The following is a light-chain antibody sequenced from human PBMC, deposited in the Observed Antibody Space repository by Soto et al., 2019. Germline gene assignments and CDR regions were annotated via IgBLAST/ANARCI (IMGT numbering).Light chain of an antibody. Sequence: QSVLTQPASVSGSPGQSITIPCTGISNDFGDYTYVSWYQQHPGKAPKLMIYEVTDRPSGVSQRFSGSKSGNTASLTISGLLAEDEAEYYCSSYTSSSTWVFGGGTKLTVL. V-gene: IGLV2-14*01. J-gene: IGLJ3*02. CDR1: SNDFGDYTY. CDR3: SSYTSSSTWV. CDR2: EVT.